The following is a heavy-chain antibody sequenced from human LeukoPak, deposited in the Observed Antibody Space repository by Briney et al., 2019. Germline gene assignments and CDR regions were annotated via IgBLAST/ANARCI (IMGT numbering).Heavy chain of an antibody. CDR3: ARRKAVRPDYYFDY. V-gene: IGHV4-34*01. CDR2: INHSGST. J-gene: IGHJ4*02. Sequence: SETLSLTCAVYGGSFSGYYWSWIRQTPGKGLEWIGEINHSGSTNYNPSLKSRVAISIDTSKNQFSLKLSSVTAADTAVYYCARRKAVRPDYYFDYWGQGTLVTVSS. CDR1: GGSFSGYY. D-gene: IGHD6-6*01.